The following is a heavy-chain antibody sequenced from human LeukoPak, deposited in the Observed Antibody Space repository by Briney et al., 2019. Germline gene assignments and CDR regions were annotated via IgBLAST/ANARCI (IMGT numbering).Heavy chain of an antibody. V-gene: IGHV1-2*02. CDR1: GYTFTDYY. J-gene: IGHJ4*02. CDR2: INPNTGGA. D-gene: IGHD5-24*01. CDR3: AKEGLERVATITPDY. Sequence: ASVKVSCKTSGYTFTDYYMHWVRQAPGQGLEWMGWINPNTGGANYAQKIQGRVTMTRDTSISTAYMDLSRLRSDDTAVYYCAKEGLERVATITPDYWGQGTLVTVSS.